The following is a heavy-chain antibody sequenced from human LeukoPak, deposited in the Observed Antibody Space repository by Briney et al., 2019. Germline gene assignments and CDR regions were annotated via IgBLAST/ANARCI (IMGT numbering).Heavy chain of an antibody. J-gene: IGHJ3*02. CDR2: ISGSGGST. CDR3: AKEWYSSGWKHDAFDI. V-gene: IGHV3-23*01. CDR1: GFTFSSYA. Sequence: QPGGSLRLSCAASGFTFSSYAMSWVRPAPGKGLEWVSAISGSGGSTYYADSVKGRFTISSDNSKNTLYLQMNSLRAEDTAVYYCAKEWYSSGWKHDAFDIWGQGTMVTVSS. D-gene: IGHD6-19*01.